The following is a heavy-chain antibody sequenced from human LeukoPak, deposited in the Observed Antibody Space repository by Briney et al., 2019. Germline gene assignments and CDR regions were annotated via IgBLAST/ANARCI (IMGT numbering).Heavy chain of an antibody. CDR2: ISGSGGST. V-gene: IGHV3-23*01. CDR1: GFTFRSYA. J-gene: IGHJ4*02. Sequence: GGSLRLSCAASGFTFRSYAMSWVRQAPGKGLEWVSAISGSGGSTYYADSVKGRFTISRDNSKNTLYLQMNSLRAEDTAVYYCAKSPYYYDSSGYYIEYYFDYWGQGTLVTVSS. D-gene: IGHD3-22*01. CDR3: AKSPYYYDSSGYYIEYYFDY.